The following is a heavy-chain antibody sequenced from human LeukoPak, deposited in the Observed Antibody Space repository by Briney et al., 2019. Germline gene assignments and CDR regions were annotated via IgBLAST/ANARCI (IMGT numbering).Heavy chain of an antibody. J-gene: IGHJ5*02. CDR1: GVSISNYH. CDR2: IYTCGST. CDR3: ARDLYSGSYLNWFDP. D-gene: IGHD1-26*01. V-gene: IGHV4-4*07. Sequence: SETLSLTCTVSGVSISNYHWSWIRQPAGKGLEWIGRIYTCGSTNYNPSLKSRVTMSVDTSKNQFSLRLNSVTAADTAVYYCARDLYSGSYLNWFDPWGQGTLVTVSS.